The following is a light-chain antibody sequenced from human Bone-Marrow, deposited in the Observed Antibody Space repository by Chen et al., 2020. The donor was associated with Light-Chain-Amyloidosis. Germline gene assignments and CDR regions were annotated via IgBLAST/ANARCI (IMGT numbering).Light chain of an antibody. J-gene: IGLJ3*02. Sequence: SYVLTQPSSVSVAPGQTATLPRGGNNIGSTSVHWYQQTPGQAPLLVVYDDSDRPSGIPERLSGSNSGNTATLTISRVEAGDEADYYCQVWDRSSDRPVFGGGTKLTVL. CDR1: NIGSTS. V-gene: IGLV3-21*02. CDR2: DDS. CDR3: QVWDRSSDRPV.